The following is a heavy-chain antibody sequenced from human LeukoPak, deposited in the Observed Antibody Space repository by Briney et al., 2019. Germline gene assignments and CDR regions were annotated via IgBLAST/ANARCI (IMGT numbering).Heavy chain of an antibody. CDR1: GGSFSGYY. V-gene: IGHV4-34*01. CDR2: INHSGST. D-gene: IGHD5-24*01. Sequence: SETLSLTCAVYGGSFSGYYWSWIRRPPAKGLEWIGEINHSGSTNYNPSLKSRVTISVDTSKNQFSLKLSSVTAADTAVYYCARGQRWLQRKKGTLDYWGQGTLVTVSS. J-gene: IGHJ4*02. CDR3: ARGQRWLQRKKGTLDY.